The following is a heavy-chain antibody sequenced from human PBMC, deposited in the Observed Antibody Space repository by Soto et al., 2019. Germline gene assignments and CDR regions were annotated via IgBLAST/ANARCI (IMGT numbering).Heavy chain of an antibody. CDR3: ARGRGYYYYYGMDV. CDR2: INHSGST. Sequence: SETLSLTCAVDGGSFGGYYRSWIREPPRRGLELCGEINHSGSTNYTPSLKSRVTISVDTSKNQFSLKLSSVTAADTAVYYCARGRGYYYYYGMDVWGQGTTVTVSS. V-gene: IGHV4-34*01. J-gene: IGHJ6*02. CDR1: GGSFGGYY. D-gene: IGHD3-10*01.